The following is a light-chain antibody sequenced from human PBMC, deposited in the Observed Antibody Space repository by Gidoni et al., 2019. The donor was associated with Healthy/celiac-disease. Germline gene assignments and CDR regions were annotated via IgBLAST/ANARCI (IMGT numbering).Light chain of an antibody. J-gene: IGKJ1*01. Sequence: DIQMDQSPSTLSASVGERVTITCRASQSISSWLAWYQQKPGKAPKLLIYKASSLESGVPSRFSGSGSGTEFTLTISSLQPDDFATYYCQQYNSYPGTFGQGTKLEIK. V-gene: IGKV1-5*03. CDR1: QSISSW. CDR2: KAS. CDR3: QQYNSYPGT.